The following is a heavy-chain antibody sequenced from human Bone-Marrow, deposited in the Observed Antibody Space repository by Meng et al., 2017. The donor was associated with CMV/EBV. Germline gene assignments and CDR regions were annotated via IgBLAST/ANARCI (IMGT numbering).Heavy chain of an antibody. CDR1: GYTFVDHY. J-gene: IGHJ5*01. CDR3: AREPPEHFFFDS. V-gene: IGHV1-46*01. Sequence: ASVKVSCKASGYTFVDHYIHWVRQAPGQGLEWMGIMRPFNGEVQYVERFRGRVTMTRDESTNTVYMELRSLTSDDTAVYYCAREPPEHFFFDSWGQGALVTCSS. CDR2: MRPFNGEV.